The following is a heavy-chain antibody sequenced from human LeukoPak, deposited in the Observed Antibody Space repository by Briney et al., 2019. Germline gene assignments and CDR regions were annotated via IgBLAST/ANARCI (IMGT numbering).Heavy chain of an antibody. J-gene: IGHJ4*02. Sequence: GGSLRLSCAASGFTFSSSAMSWVRQVPGKGLEWVSAISGSGGSTYYADSVKGRFTISRDNSKNTLYLQMNSLGAEDTAVYYSARVSYYDSSGYYFLSYVDYWGQGTLVTVSS. CDR2: ISGSGGST. CDR1: GFTFSSSA. V-gene: IGHV3-23*01. D-gene: IGHD3-22*01. CDR3: ARVSYYDSSGYYFLSYVDY.